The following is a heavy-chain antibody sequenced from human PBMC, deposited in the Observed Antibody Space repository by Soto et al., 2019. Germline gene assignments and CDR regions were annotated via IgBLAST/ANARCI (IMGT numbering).Heavy chain of an antibody. CDR2: INHSGST. D-gene: IGHD1-20*01. J-gene: IGHJ6*02. CDR1: GGSFSGYY. Sequence: PSETLSLTCAVYGGSFSGYYWGWIRQPPGKGLEWIGEINHSGSTNYNPSLKSRVTISVDTSKNQFSLKLSSVTAADTAVYYCARDNTRLVGMDVWGQGTTVTVSS. CDR3: ARDNTRLVGMDV. V-gene: IGHV4-34*01.